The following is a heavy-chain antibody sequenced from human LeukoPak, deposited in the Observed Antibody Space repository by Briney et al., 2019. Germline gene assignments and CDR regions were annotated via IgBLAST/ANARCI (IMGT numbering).Heavy chain of an antibody. CDR2: INHSGST. Sequence: KPSETLSLTCAVYGGSFSGYYWSWIRQPPGKGLEWIGEINHSGSTNYNPSLKSRVTISVDTSKDQFSLKLSSVTAADTAVYYCAREIIDYYDSSGYRLWGQGTLVTVSS. CDR3: AREIIDYYDSSGYRL. CDR1: GGSFSGYY. V-gene: IGHV4-34*01. J-gene: IGHJ4*02. D-gene: IGHD3-22*01.